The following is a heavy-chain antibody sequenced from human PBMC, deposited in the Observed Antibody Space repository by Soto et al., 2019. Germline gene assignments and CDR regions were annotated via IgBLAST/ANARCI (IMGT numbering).Heavy chain of an antibody. J-gene: IGHJ3*02. CDR3: ASIHSGYEDAFDI. CDR2: IYYSGST. D-gene: IGHD5-12*01. CDR1: GGSISSGDYY. Sequence: QVQLQESGPGLVKPSQTLSLTCTVSGGSISSGDYYWGWIRQPPGKGLEWIGYIYYSGSTYYDPSLKSRVTISVATSKTQFSLKLSSVTAADTAVYYCASIHSGYEDAFDIWGQGTMVTVSS. V-gene: IGHV4-30-4*01.